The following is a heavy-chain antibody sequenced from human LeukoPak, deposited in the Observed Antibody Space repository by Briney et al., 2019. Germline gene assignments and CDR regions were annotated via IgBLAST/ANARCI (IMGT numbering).Heavy chain of an antibody. V-gene: IGHV4-39*01. Sequence: SETLSLTCTVSGGSISSSSYYWGWVRQPPGKGLEWLGSIYYSGSTYYNPSRKTRFTISVDISKNQCSLKRSSVTAADRPVISCARYLAALVPGTPYFDYWGQGTLVSVSS. CDR2: IYYSGST. J-gene: IGHJ4*02. D-gene: IGHD6-6*01. CDR3: ARYLAALVPGTPYFDY. CDR1: GGSISSSSYY.